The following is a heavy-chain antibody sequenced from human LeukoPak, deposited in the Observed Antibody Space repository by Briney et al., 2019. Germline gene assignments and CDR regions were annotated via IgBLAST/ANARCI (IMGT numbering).Heavy chain of an antibody. CDR3: ARELSYGYIGYFDY. Sequence: GASVKVSCKASGYTFTSYGIRWVRQAPGQGLEWMGWISAYNGNTNYVQKLQGRVTMTRDTSTSTVYMELSSLRSEDTAVYYCARELSYGYIGYFDYWGQGTLVTVSS. CDR2: ISAYNGNT. D-gene: IGHD5-18*01. J-gene: IGHJ4*02. CDR1: GYTFTSYG. V-gene: IGHV1-18*01.